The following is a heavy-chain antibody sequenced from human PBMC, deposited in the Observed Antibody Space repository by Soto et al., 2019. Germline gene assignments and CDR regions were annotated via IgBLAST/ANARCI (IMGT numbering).Heavy chain of an antibody. Sequence: EVQLVESGGGLVQPGRSLRLSCAASGFTFDDYAMHWVRQAPGKGLEWVSGISWNSGSIGYADSVKGRFTISRDNAKNTPYLPMNSPRAEDTAWYYCAKDQTYDNLGRLAAFDIWGQGTMVTVSS. CDR2: ISWNSGSI. D-gene: IGHD3-9*01. CDR1: GFTFDDYA. J-gene: IGHJ3*02. CDR3: AKDQTYDNLGRLAAFDI. V-gene: IGHV3-9*01.